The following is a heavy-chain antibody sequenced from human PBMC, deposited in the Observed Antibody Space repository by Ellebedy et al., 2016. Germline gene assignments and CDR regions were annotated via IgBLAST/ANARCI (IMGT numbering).Heavy chain of an antibody. CDR2: IYYSGST. V-gene: IGHV4-39*07. CDR3: ARGAIAVAGTGAQYYYYGMDV. Sequence: SETLSLXXTVSGGSISSSSYYWGWIRQPPGKGLEWIGSIYYSGSTYYNPSLKSRVTISVDTSKNQFSLKLSSVTAADTAVYYCARGAIAVAGTGAQYYYYGMDVWGQGTTVTVSS. CDR1: GGSISSSSYY. D-gene: IGHD6-19*01. J-gene: IGHJ6*02.